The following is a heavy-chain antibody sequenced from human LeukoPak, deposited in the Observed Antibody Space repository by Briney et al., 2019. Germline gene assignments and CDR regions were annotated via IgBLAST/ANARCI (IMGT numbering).Heavy chain of an antibody. CDR1: GGSISSSSYY. CDR2: IYYSGST. J-gene: IGHJ5*02. CDR3: AREFDRLGKLPQGRYSSGLRLSWFDP. Sequence: SETLSLTCTVSGGSISSSSYYWGWIRQPPGKGLEWIGSIYYSGSTYYNPSLKSRVTISVDTSKNQFSLKLSSVTAADTAVYYCAREFDRLGKLPQGRYSSGLRLSWFDPWGQGTLVTVSS. D-gene: IGHD6-19*01. V-gene: IGHV4-39*02.